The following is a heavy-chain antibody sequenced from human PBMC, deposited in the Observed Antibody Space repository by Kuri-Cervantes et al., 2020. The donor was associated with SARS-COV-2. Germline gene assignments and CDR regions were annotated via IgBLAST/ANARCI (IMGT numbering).Heavy chain of an antibody. V-gene: IGHV3-30-3*01. CDR3: AKVVSYRYYYYMDV. CDR2: ISYDGSNK. CDR1: GFTFSSYA. J-gene: IGHJ6*03. D-gene: IGHD1-26*01. Sequence: GESLKISCAASGFTFSSYAMHWVRQAPGKGLEWVAVISYDGSNKYYADSVKGRLTISRDNSKNTLYLQMNSLRAEDTAVYYCAKVVSYRYYYYMDVWGKGTTVTVSS.